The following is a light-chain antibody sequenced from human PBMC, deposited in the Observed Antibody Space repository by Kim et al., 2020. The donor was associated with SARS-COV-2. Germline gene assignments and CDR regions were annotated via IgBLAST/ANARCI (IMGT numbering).Light chain of an antibody. CDR1: ELWDKF. J-gene: IGLJ2*01. CDR2: QDT. CDR3: QAWDSSTVV. Sequence: SGSPGTTASIPCSGDELWDKFVSLYQQQSGPSPVLVIYQDTKRPSVIPERFSGSNSGNTATLTIGGTQAMDEADYYCQAWDSSTVVFGGGTQLTVL. V-gene: IGLV3-1*01.